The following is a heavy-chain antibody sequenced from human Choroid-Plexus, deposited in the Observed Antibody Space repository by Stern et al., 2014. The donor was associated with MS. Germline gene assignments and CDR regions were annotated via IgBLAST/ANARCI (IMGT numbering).Heavy chain of an antibody. Sequence: VQLVESGGGVAQPGRPLILSCAVSGFTFSNFGMHWVRQAPGKGLEWVALISYDGSDKYYADSVKGRFTIFRDNSKNTLYMHMNSLRAEDTAVYYCAKDRQWSTYFFDYWGQGSLVTVSS. J-gene: IGHJ4*02. CDR3: AKDRQWSTYFFDY. V-gene: IGHV3-30*18. CDR1: GFTFSNFG. D-gene: IGHD2-15*01. CDR2: ISYDGSDK.